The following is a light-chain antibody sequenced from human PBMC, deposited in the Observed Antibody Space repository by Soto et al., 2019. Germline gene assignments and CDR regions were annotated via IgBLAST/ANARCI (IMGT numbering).Light chain of an antibody. CDR3: QQYNNWPRP. Sequence: ERVMTQSPATLSVSPGERATLSCRASQSVSSNLAWYQQQPGQAPRLLIYGASTRATGIPARFSGSGSGTEFTLTISSLQSEDFAVYYRQQYNNWPRPFGGGTKVDIK. J-gene: IGKJ4*01. CDR1: QSVSSN. V-gene: IGKV3D-15*01. CDR2: GAS.